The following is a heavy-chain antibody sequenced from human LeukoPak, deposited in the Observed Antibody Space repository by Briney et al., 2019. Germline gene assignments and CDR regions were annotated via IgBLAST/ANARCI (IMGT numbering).Heavy chain of an antibody. CDR1: GFTFSSYA. CDR3: AKDRTVGASYWYFDL. Sequence: GGSLRLSCAASGFTFSSYAMHWVRQAPGKGLEWVAVISYDGSNTYYADSVKGRFTISRDSSRNTLFLHMNTLRAEDTAIYYCAKDRTVGASYWYFDLWGRGTLVTVSS. D-gene: IGHD1-26*01. J-gene: IGHJ2*01. CDR2: ISYDGSNT. V-gene: IGHV3-30*04.